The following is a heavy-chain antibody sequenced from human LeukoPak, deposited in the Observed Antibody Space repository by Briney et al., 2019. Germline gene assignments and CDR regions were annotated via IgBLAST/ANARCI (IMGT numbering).Heavy chain of an antibody. CDR3: ARGAVRLLLFGDSGRKSKTYFDY. D-gene: IGHD3-10*01. J-gene: IGHJ4*02. V-gene: IGHV1-69*13. Sequence: GASVKVSCKASGGTFSSYAISWVRQPPGQGLEWMGGIIPIFGTANYAQKFQGRVTITADESTSTAYMELSSLRSDDTAVYYCARGAVRLLLFGDSGRKSKTYFDYWGQGTLVTVSS. CDR1: GGTFSSYA. CDR2: IIPIFGTA.